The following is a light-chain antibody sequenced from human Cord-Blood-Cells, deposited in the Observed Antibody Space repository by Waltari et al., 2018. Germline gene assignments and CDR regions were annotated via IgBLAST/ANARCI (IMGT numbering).Light chain of an antibody. CDR1: NLGDKY. Sequence: SYELTQPPSVSVSPGQTASITCSGDNLGDKYACWYQQKPGQSPGLVIYQDSKRPSGIPERFSGSNSGNTATLTISGTQAMDEADYYCQAWDSSTYVFGTGTKVTVL. V-gene: IGLV3-1*01. J-gene: IGLJ1*01. CDR2: QDS. CDR3: QAWDSSTYV.